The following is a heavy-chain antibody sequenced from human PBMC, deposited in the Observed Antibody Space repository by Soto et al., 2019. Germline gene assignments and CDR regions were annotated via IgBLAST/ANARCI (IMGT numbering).Heavy chain of an antibody. CDR2: FDPEDGET. CDR3: ATRRLKTYYYDSSGPRDAFDI. J-gene: IGHJ3*02. Sequence: QVQLVQSGAEVKKPGASVKVSCKVSGYTLTELSMHWVRQAPGKGLEWMGGFDPEDGETIYAQKFQGRVTMTEDTSTDTAYMELSSLRSEDTAVYYCATRRLKTYYYDSSGPRDAFDIWGQGTMVTVSS. V-gene: IGHV1-24*01. CDR1: GYTLTELS. D-gene: IGHD3-22*01.